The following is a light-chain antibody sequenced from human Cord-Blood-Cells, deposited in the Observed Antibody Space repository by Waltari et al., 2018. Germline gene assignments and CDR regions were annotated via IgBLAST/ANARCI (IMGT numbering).Light chain of an antibody. CDR3: CSYAGSRV. CDR1: SSDVGSYNL. CDR2: EGS. Sequence: QSALTQPASLSGSPGQSIRLPGTGTSSDVGSYNLVSWYQPPPGKDPNLMIYEGSKRPSGVSNRFSCSKSGNTASLTISGLQAEDEADYYCCSYAGSRVFGGGTKLTVL. V-gene: IGLV2-23*01. J-gene: IGLJ2*01.